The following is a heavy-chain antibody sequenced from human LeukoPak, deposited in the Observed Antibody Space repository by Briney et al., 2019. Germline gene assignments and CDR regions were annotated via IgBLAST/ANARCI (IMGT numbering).Heavy chain of an antibody. CDR1: GYTFTSYA. CDR2: INAGNGNT. V-gene: IGHV1-3*01. D-gene: IGHD6-19*01. Sequence: ASVKVSCKASGYTFTSYAMHWVRQAPGQRLEWMGWINAGNGNTNYAQKLQGRVTMTTDTSTSTAYMELRSLRSDDTAVYYCARDSSGWYYYYYYGMDVWGQGTTVTVSS. J-gene: IGHJ6*02. CDR3: ARDSSGWYYYYYYGMDV.